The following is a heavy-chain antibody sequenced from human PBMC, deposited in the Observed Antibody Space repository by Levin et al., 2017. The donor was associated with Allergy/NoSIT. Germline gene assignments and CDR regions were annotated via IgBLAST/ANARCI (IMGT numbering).Heavy chain of an antibody. CDR3: AREQALNYGDYSYFDY. V-gene: IGHV4-59*01. CDR1: VDSISSYY. CDR2: ISSSGRT. D-gene: IGHD4-17*01. Sequence: SQTLSLTCSVSVDSISSYYWSWIRQPPGKGLEWIGYISSSGRTNYNPSLKSRLTISVDTSKSQFSLKLSSVTAADTAVYYCAREQALNYGDYSYFDYWGQGTPVTVSS. J-gene: IGHJ4*02.